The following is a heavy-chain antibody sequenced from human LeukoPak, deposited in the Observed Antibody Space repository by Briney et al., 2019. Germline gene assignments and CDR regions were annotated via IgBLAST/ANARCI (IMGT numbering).Heavy chain of an antibody. D-gene: IGHD3-10*01. CDR2: ISGSGGST. CDR3: AKDTPRTHSGFDY. J-gene: IGHJ4*02. CDR1: GFTFSSYA. V-gene: IGHV3-23*01. Sequence: PGGSLRLSCAASGFTFSSYAMSWVRQALGKGLEWVSAISGSGGSTNYADSVKGRFTISRDNSKNTLYLQMNSLRAEDTAVYYCAKDTPRTHSGFDYWGQGTLVTVSS.